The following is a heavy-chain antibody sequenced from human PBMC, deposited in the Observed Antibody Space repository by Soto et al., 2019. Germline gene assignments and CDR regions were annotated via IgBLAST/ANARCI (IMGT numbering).Heavy chain of an antibody. V-gene: IGHV3-74*01. CDR1: GFTFSTYW. CDR3: SRDAYSDMCV. CDR2: INSDGSTT. Sequence: GGSLRLSCAASGFTFSTYWMHWVRQAPGKGLVWVSRINSDGSTTNYADSVKGRFTISRDNAKNTLYLQMNSLRAEDTAVYYCSRDAYSDMCVWGQVTTFTVSS. J-gene: IGHJ6*02.